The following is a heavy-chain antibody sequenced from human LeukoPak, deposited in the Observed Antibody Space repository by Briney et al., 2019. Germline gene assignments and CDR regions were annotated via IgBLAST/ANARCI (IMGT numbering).Heavy chain of an antibody. D-gene: IGHD6-13*01. CDR3: AEDCKAGGHRFFDY. CDR2: IRYDGSNK. V-gene: IGHV3-30*02. J-gene: IGHJ4*02. CDR1: GFTFSSYG. Sequence: GGSLRLSCAASGFTFSSYGMHWVRQAPGKGLEWVAFIRYDGSNKYYADSVKGRFTISRDNSKNTLYLQMNSLRAEDTAVYYCAEDCKAGGHRFFDYWGQGTLVTVYS.